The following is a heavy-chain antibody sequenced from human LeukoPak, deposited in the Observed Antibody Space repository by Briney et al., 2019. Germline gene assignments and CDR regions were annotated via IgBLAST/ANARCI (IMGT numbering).Heavy chain of an antibody. CDR2: ISGSGGTT. CDR1: GFTFSNYA. Sequence: GGSLRLSCAASGFTFSNYAMSWVRQAPGKGLEWVSVISGSGGTTHYADSVKGRFTISRDNSKNTLSLQMNSLRAEDTAVYYCAKGPPVNYMDAWGKGTTVTVSS. CDR3: AKGPPVNYMDA. D-gene: IGHD4-17*01. J-gene: IGHJ6*03. V-gene: IGHV3-23*01.